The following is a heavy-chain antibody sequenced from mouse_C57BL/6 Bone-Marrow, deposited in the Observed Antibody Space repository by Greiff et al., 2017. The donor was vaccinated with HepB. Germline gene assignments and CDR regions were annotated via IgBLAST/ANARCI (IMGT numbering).Heavy chain of an antibody. Sequence: EVQLQQSGPELVKPGASVKISCKASGYTFTDYYMNWVKQSHGKSLEWIGDINPNTGGTSYNQKFKGKATLTVDKSSSTAYMELRSRTSEDSAVYYCARKGIYYGNYRYFDVWGTGTTGTVSS. J-gene: IGHJ1*03. V-gene: IGHV1-26*01. CDR2: INPNTGGT. D-gene: IGHD2-1*01. CDR3: ARKGIYYGNYRYFDV. CDR1: GYTFTDYY.